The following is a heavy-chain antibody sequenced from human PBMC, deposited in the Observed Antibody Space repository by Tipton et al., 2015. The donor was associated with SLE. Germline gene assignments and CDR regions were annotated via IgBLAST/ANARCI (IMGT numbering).Heavy chain of an antibody. CDR1: GDSISSHS. Sequence: TLSLTCTVSGDSISSHSWSWIRQPPGKGLEWIGCMYYSGSTNYNPSLKSRVTISVDTSKNQFSLKLSSVTAADTAVYYCARDRAFYYGSGPDAFDIWGQGTMVTVSS. CDR3: ARDRAFYYGSGPDAFDI. D-gene: IGHD3-10*01. J-gene: IGHJ3*02. V-gene: IGHV4-59*11. CDR2: MYYSGST.